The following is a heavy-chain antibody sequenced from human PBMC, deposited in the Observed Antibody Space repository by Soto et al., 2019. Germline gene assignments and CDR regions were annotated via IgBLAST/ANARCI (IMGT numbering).Heavy chain of an antibody. V-gene: IGHV1-2*02. CDR1: GYTFSGYN. D-gene: IGHD2-21*01. CDR3: ARDLLWSAQKPIDF. J-gene: IGHJ4*02. CDR2: INPNSGGT. Sequence: ASVKVSCKASGYTFSGYNMHWVRQAPGQGLEWMGWINPNSGGTNFARKFQGRVTMTRDTSIGTAYMELTNLTSDDTAVYFCARDLLWSAQKPIDFWGQGTLVTVYS.